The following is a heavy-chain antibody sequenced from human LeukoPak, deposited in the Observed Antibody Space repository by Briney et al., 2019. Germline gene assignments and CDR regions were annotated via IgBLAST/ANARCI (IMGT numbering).Heavy chain of an antibody. CDR1: GYTFTGYY. CDR3: ARLTDYGGNSSDY. Sequence: ASVKVSCKASGYTFTGYYMHWVRQAPGQGLEWMGWINPNSGGTNYAQKFQGRVTMTRDTSISTAYMELSRPRSDDTAVYYCARLTDYGGNSSDYWGQGTLVTVSS. V-gene: IGHV1-2*02. CDR2: INPNSGGT. D-gene: IGHD4-23*01. J-gene: IGHJ4*02.